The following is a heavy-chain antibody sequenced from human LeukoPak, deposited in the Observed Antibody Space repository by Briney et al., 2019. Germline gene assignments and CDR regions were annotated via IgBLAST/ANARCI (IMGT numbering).Heavy chain of an antibody. CDR1: GGSFSGYY. V-gene: IGHV4-34*01. D-gene: IGHD5-18*01. CDR2: INHSGST. Sequence: SETLSLTCAVYGGSFSGYYWSWIRQPPGKGLEWIGEINHSGSTNYNPSLKSRVTISVDTSKNQFSLKLSSVTAAGTAVYYCARGGSTWIQLYDWFDPWGQGTLVTVSS. CDR3: ARGGSTWIQLYDWFDP. J-gene: IGHJ5*02.